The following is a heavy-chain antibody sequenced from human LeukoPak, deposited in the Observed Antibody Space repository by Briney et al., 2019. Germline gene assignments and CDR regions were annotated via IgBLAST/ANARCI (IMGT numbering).Heavy chain of an antibody. J-gene: IGHJ6*02. CDR3: AKLPDYDILTGPRRSNFYGMDV. CDR1: GFTFSSYA. CDR2: ISGSGGST. Sequence: PGGSLRLSCAASGFTFSSYAMSWVRQAPGKGLEWVSAISGSGGSTYYADSVKGRFTISRDNSKNTLYLQMNSLRAEDTAVYYCAKLPDYDILTGPRRSNFYGMDVWGQGTTVTVSS. V-gene: IGHV3-23*01. D-gene: IGHD3-9*01.